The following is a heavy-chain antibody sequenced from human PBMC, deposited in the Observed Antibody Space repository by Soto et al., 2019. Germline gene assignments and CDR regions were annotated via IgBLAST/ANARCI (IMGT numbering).Heavy chain of an antibody. D-gene: IGHD3-10*01. CDR2: INHSGST. V-gene: IGHV4-34*01. CDR1: GGSFSGYY. CDR3: ARFIGAPRGMDV. Sequence: PSETLSLTCAVYGGSFSGYYWSWIRQPPGKGLEWIGEINHSGSTNYNPSLKSRVTISVDTSKNQFSLKLSSVTAADTAVYYCARFIGAPRGMDVSGKGTTVTVSS. J-gene: IGHJ6*04.